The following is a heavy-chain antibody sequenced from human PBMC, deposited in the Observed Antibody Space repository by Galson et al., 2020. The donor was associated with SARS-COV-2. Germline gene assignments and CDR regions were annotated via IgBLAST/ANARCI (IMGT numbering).Heavy chain of an antibody. V-gene: IGHV3-33*01. Sequence: TGGSLRLSCAASGFTFSSYGMHLVRQAPGKGLEWVALISHDGSNKYYADSVKGRFSISRDNSKNTLFLKMNSLRVEDTAIYYCARGGVTVAGPFGYWGQGTMVTVT. D-gene: IGHD6-19*01. CDR3: ARGGVTVAGPFGY. CDR2: ISHDGSNK. CDR1: GFTFSSYG. J-gene: IGHJ4*02.